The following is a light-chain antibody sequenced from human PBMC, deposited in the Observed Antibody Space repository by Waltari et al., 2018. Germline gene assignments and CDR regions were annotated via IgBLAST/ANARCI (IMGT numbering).Light chain of an antibody. CDR2: DVS. V-gene: IGLV2-14*01. Sequence: QSALTQPASVSGSPGQSITISCTGTSSDVGGYTYVTRYQQHPGKAPKLMIYDVSKRPSVVSNRFSGSKSGNTASLTISGLQAEDETDYYCSSYTSSSTVVFGGGTKLTVL. CDR1: SSDVGGYTY. CDR3: SSYTSSSTVV. J-gene: IGLJ2*01.